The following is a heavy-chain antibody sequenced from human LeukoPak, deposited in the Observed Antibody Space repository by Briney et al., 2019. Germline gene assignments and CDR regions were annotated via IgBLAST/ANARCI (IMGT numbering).Heavy chain of an antibody. D-gene: IGHD4-17*01. CDR2: IYPDDSNT. CDR3: ARHDGDYHQFDY. V-gene: IGHV5-51*01. Sequence: GESLKISCKGSGYRFTSYWIGWVRQMPGKGLEWMAIIYPDDSNTRYSPSFQGQVTISADKSISTAYLQWSSLKASDTAMYYCARHDGDYHQFDYWGQGTLVTVSS. CDR1: GYRFTSYW. J-gene: IGHJ4*02.